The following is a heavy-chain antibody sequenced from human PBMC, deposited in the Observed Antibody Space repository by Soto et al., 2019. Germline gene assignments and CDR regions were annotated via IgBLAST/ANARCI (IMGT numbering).Heavy chain of an antibody. V-gene: IGHV4-39*01. CDR2: IYYSGST. J-gene: IGHJ5*02. Sequence: PSETLSLTCTASGGSISSSSYYWGWIRQPPGKGLEWIGSIYYSGSTYYNPSLKSRVTISVDTSKNQFSLKLSSVTAADTAVYYCASLRGDYVGANWFDPWGQGTLVTVSS. D-gene: IGHD4-17*01. CDR3: ASLRGDYVGANWFDP. CDR1: GGSISSSSYY.